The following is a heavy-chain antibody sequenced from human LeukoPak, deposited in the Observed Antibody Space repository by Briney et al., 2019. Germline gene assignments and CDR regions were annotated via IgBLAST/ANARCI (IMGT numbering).Heavy chain of an antibody. Sequence: ASVKVSCKASGGTFSSYAISWVRQAPGQGLEWMGGIIPIFGTANYAQKFQGRVTITADESTSTAYMELSSLRSEDTAVYYCARDQVRLRGPYDYWGQGTLVTVSS. CDR1: GGTFSSYA. D-gene: IGHD4-17*01. CDR3: ARDQVRLRGPYDY. J-gene: IGHJ4*02. V-gene: IGHV1-69*13. CDR2: IIPIFGTA.